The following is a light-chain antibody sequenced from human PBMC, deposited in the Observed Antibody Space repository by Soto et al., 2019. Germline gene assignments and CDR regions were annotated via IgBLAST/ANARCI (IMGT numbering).Light chain of an antibody. CDR1: QSVSTY. Sequence: IQMTQSPSSLAASVGDTVTIICRASQSVSTYVNWYQQKPGNAPKLLVYVSSNLQHGVPTRFSGRGSGTSFTLTISNLQPEDFAIYFCHQSYNFPHTFGQGT. CDR3: HQSYNFPHT. J-gene: IGKJ2*01. CDR2: VSS. V-gene: IGKV1-39*01.